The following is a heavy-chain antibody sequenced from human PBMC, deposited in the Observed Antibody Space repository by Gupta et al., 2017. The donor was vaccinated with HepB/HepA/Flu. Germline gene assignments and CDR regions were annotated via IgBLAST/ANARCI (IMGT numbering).Heavy chain of an antibody. D-gene: IGHD3-22*01. Sequence: GESGGGVVQPGGSLRLSCAASGFTFDDYAMHWVRQAPGKGLEWVSLISGDGGSTYYADSVKGRFTISRDNSKNSLYLQMNSLRTEDTALYYCAKDSAAYELYYYYGMDVWGQGTTVTVSS. V-gene: IGHV3-43*02. CDR2: ISGDGGST. J-gene: IGHJ6*02. CDR1: GFTFDDYA. CDR3: AKDSAAYELYYYYGMDV.